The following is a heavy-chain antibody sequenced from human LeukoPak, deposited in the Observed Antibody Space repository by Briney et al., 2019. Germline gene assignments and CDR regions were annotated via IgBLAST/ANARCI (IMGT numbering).Heavy chain of an antibody. Sequence: SETLSLTCPVSGGSISRYCWSWIRQPPGKGMEWIGYIYYIGSTNYNRSLKTRVTISVDTPKNQFSLKLSSVTAADTAVYYCAREEGGSWFRYFDLWGGGTLLSVSS. D-gene: IGHD2-15*01. CDR2: IYYIGST. V-gene: IGHV4-59*01. J-gene: IGHJ2*01. CDR1: GGSISRYC. CDR3: AREEGGSWFRYFDL.